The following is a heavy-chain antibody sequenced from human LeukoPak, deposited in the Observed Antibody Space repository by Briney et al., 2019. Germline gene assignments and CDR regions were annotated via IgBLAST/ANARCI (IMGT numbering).Heavy chain of an antibody. V-gene: IGHV1-18*01. CDR1: GYTFTSYG. D-gene: IGHD3-9*01. J-gene: IGHJ4*02. CDR2: ISAYNGNT. Sequence: ASVKVSCKASGYTFTSYGISWVRQAPGQGLEWMGWISAYNGNTNYAQKLQGRVTMTTDTSTSTAYMELRSLRSDDTAVYYCARREILTGYSYMSKWGQGTLVTVSS. CDR3: ARREILTGYSYMSK.